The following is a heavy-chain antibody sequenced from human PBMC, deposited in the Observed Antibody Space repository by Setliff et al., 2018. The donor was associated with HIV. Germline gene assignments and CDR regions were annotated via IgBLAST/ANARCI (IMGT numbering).Heavy chain of an antibody. Sequence: SETLSLTCAVSGHSISSGYFCGWIRQTPGKGLEWIGNIYQSGNAYYNPSLKSRVTISVDTFRTRFSLKLSSVTAADTAVYYCVTGYNSVWYSVFWGQGILVTVSS. V-gene: IGHV4-38-2*01. CDR3: VTGYNSVWYSVF. D-gene: IGHD6-13*01. CDR2: IYQSGNA. CDR1: GHSISSGYF. J-gene: IGHJ4*02.